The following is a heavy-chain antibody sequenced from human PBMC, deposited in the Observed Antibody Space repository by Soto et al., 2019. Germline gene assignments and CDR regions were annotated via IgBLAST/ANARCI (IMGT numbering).Heavy chain of an antibody. CDR2: IYYSGST. CDR1: GGSISSYY. D-gene: IGHD2-2*01. Sequence: QVQLQESGPGLVKPSETLSLTCTVSGGSISSYYWSWIRQPPGKGLEWIGYIYYSGSTNYNPSLKSRVTISVDTSKNQFSLKLSSVTAADTAVYYCARGLVVPAANYYYYYYMDVWGKGTTVTVSS. J-gene: IGHJ6*03. V-gene: IGHV4-59*01. CDR3: ARGLVVPAANYYYYYYMDV.